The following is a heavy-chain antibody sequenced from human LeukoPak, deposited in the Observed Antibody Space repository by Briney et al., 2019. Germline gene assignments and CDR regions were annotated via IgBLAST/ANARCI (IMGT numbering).Heavy chain of an antibody. Sequence: ASVKVSCKASGGTFSSYAISWVRQAPGQGLEWMGGIIPIFGTANYAQKFQGRVTITADESTSTAYMELSSLRSEDTAVYYCARTSPDYDILTGYYPGAFDIWGQGTMVTVSS. D-gene: IGHD3-9*01. CDR3: ARTSPDYDILTGYYPGAFDI. CDR1: GGTFSSYA. CDR2: IIPIFGTA. V-gene: IGHV1-69*13. J-gene: IGHJ3*02.